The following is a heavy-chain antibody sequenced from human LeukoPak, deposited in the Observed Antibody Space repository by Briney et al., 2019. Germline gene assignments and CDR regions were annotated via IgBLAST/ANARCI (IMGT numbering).Heavy chain of an antibody. CDR3: AKDRLLNCRGDCYIFDY. J-gene: IGHJ4*02. V-gene: IGHV3-23*01. CDR2: ISGSGDST. Sequence: GGSLRLSCAASGFTFDDYAMHWVRQAPGKGLEWVSSISGSGDSTFYADSVKGRFSISRDNSKNTLYLQVNGLRTEDTAVYYCAKDRLLNCRGDCYIFDYWGQGTVVTVSS. CDR1: GFTFDDYA. D-gene: IGHD2-21*02.